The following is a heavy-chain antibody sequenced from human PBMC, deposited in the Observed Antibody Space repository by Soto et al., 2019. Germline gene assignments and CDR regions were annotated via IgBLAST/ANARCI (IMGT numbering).Heavy chain of an antibody. J-gene: IGHJ4*02. V-gene: IGHV4-39*02. CDR3: VREQDWTIDY. CDR2: IYYSGST. Sequence: ETLSHIRTVSCGSISSSRYDLDWFRQPPGKGLEWIGSIYYSGSTYYNPSLKSRVTISLDPSKIQFSLKLSSVPAADRAVYYCVREQDWTIDYSGQGTLVPVPS. CDR1: CGSISSSRYD. D-gene: IGHD1-1*01.